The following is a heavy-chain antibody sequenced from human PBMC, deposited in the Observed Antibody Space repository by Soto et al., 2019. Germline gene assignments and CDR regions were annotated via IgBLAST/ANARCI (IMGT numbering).Heavy chain of an antibody. CDR1: GFTFSNSA. J-gene: IGHJ6*02. CDR3: ARGTKYYYQGMDV. CDR2: ISASGRST. V-gene: IGHV3-23*01. Sequence: PGGSLRLSCTASGFTFSNSAMTWVRQAPGKGLEWVSIISASGRSTYHAASVKGRFTISRDNSKDTLYLQMTRLRAEDTATYYCARGTKYYYQGMDVWGQGTTVTVSS.